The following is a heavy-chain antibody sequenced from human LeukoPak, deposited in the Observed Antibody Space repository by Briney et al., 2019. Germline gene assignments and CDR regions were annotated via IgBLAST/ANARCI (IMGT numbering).Heavy chain of an antibody. J-gene: IGHJ3*02. D-gene: IGHD1-1*01. CDR3: ARDVYTGTAGASDI. CDR1: GFTVSSNY. V-gene: IGHV3-66*01. CDR2: IYSGGST. Sequence: GGSLRLSCAASGFTVSSNYMSWVRQAPGKGLEWVSVIYSGGSTYYADSVEGRFTISRDNSKNTLYLQMNSLRAEDTAVYYCARDVYTGTAGASDIWGQGTMVTVSS.